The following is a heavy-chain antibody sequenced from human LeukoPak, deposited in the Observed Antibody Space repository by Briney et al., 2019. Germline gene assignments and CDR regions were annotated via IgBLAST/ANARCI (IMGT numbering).Heavy chain of an antibody. D-gene: IGHD6-19*01. CDR1: GFTFITYG. CDR3: ARKAVTGSGPAHFDY. V-gene: IGHV3-30*03. J-gene: IGHJ4*02. CDR2: ISYGDGRAK. Sequence: GGSLRLSCAASGFTFITYGIHWVRQAPGKGLEWVAVISYGDGRAKFYADSVKGRFTISRDNSKNTLYLQMNSLSAEDTAVYYCARKAVTGSGPAHFDYWGQGTLVTVSS.